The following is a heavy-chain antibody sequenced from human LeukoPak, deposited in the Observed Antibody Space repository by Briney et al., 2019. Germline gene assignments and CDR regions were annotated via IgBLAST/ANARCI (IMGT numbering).Heavy chain of an antibody. V-gene: IGHV3-30*04. D-gene: IGHD6-19*01. Sequence: GRSLRLSCAASGFTFSSYAMHWVRQAPGKGLEWVAVISYDGSNKYYADSVKGRFTISRDNSKNTLYLQMNSLRAEDTAVYYCARESRGWDYWGQGTLVTVSS. CDR3: ARESRGWDY. CDR2: ISYDGSNK. CDR1: GFTFSSYA. J-gene: IGHJ4*02.